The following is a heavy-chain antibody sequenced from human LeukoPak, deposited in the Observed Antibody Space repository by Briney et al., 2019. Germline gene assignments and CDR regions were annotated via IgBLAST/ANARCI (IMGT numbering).Heavy chain of an antibody. CDR2: ILGSGDAK. Sequence: PGGSLRLSCAASGFTFSNYAMNWVRQAPGEGLEGVSVILGSGDAKDYADSVKGRFTISRDKSKNTLYLQMNSLTAEDTAVYYCVKGAYDYLEIAYFDYWGQGTLVTVSS. CDR1: GFTFSNYA. D-gene: IGHD5-12*01. V-gene: IGHV3-23*01. J-gene: IGHJ4*02. CDR3: VKGAYDYLEIAYFDY.